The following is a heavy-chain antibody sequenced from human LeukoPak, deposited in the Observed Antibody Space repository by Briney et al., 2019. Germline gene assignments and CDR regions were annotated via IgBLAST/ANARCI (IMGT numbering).Heavy chain of an antibody. V-gene: IGHV1-18*01. D-gene: IGHD3-16*02. Sequence: ASVKVSCKASGYTFTSYGISWVRQAPGQGLEWMGWISAYNGNTNYAQKLQGRVTMTTDTSTSTAYMELRSLRSEDTAVYYCARDGWYYDYVWGSYRPYYFDYWGQGTLVTVSS. CDR3: ARDGWYYDYVWGSYRPYYFDY. J-gene: IGHJ4*02. CDR2: ISAYNGNT. CDR1: GYTFTSYG.